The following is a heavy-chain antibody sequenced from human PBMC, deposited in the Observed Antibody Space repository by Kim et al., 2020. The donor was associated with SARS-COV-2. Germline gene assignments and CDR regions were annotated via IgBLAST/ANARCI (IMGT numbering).Heavy chain of an antibody. CDR3: AKAFTQAAATAGARALDF. D-gene: IGHD2-15*01. J-gene: IGHJ4*02. Sequence: GGSLRLSCVASGFTFNSYAMTWVRQAPGKGLEWVSVISGSGHSTHYSDSVKGRFTISRDNSQNTLYLQMSSLRVDDTAIYYCAKAFTQAAATAGARALDFWGQGTLVTVSS. V-gene: IGHV3-23*01. CDR1: GFTFNSYA. CDR2: ISGSGHST.